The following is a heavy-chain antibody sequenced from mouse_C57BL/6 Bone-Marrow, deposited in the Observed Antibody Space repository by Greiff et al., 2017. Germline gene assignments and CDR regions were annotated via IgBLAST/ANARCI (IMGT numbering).Heavy chain of an antibody. CDR3: AREGAITTGVDWYFDV. V-gene: IGHV1-69*01. Sequence: QVQLQQPGAELVMPGASVKLSCKASGYTFTSYWMHWVKQRPGQGLEWIGEIDPSDSYTNYNQKFKGKSTLTVDKSSSTAYMQLSSLTSEDSAVYYCAREGAITTGVDWYFDVWGTGTTVTVSS. J-gene: IGHJ1*03. CDR2: IDPSDSYT. CDR1: GYTFTSYW. D-gene: IGHD1-1*01.